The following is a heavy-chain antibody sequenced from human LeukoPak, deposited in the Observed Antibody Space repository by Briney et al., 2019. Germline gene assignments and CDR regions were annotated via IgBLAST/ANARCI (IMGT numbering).Heavy chain of an antibody. CDR1: GDSVSSSTVA. CDR2: TYYRSKWYH. J-gene: IGHJ3*02. V-gene: IGHV6-1*01. D-gene: IGHD1-26*01. Sequence: SQTLSLTCAISGDSVSSSTVAWNWIRQSPSRGLEWLGRTYYRSKWYHDYAVSVKSRVTFDPDTSKNHFSLQLNSVTPEDTAVYFCARGGASPGRNTFDIWGQGTVVTVSS. CDR3: ARGGASPGRNTFDI.